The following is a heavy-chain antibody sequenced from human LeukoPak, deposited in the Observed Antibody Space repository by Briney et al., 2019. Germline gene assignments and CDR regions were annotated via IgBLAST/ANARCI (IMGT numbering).Heavy chain of an antibody. V-gene: IGHV5-51*01. Sequence: GESLKISCKGSGYTSTNYWISWVRQMPGKGLEWMGIIYPGDSDATYSPSFQGQVTISADKSISTSYLHWSSLKASDTAMYYCATTRGVTQFFDYGGQGTLVTVSS. CDR2: IYPGDSDA. J-gene: IGHJ4*02. CDR3: ATTRGVTQFFDY. D-gene: IGHD2-21*02. CDR1: GYTSTNYW.